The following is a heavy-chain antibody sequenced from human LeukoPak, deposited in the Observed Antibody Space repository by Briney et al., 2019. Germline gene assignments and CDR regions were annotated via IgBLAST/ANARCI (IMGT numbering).Heavy chain of an antibody. CDR3: AGEASAGYSSSWGFDP. Sequence: GASVKVSCKASGYTFTSYGTSWVRQAPGQGLEWMGWISAYNGNTNYAQKLQGRVTMTTDTSTSTAYMELRSLRSDDTAVYYCAGEASAGYSSSWGFDPWGQGTLVTVSS. D-gene: IGHD6-13*01. CDR1: GYTFTSYG. J-gene: IGHJ5*02. V-gene: IGHV1-18*01. CDR2: ISAYNGNT.